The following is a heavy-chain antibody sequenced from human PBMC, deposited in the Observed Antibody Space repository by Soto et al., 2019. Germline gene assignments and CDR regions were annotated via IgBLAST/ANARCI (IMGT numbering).Heavy chain of an antibody. J-gene: IGHJ4*02. Sequence: QVQLQESGPGLVKPSQTLSLTCTVSGDSISSGDYYWNWIRQPPGKGLEWIGYIYYSGSTYYNPSLKXXVXIXXDTSKNQLSLKLSSVTAADTAVYYCARRTRGWLDYWGQGTLVTVSS. CDR2: IYYSGST. V-gene: IGHV4-30-4*01. CDR3: ARRTRGWLDY. CDR1: GDSISSGDYY. D-gene: IGHD3-10*01.